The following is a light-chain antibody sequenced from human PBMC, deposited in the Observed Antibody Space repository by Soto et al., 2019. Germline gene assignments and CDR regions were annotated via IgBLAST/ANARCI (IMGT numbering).Light chain of an antibody. CDR3: QQYSNWPPIT. J-gene: IGKJ5*01. CDR1: EVVTTN. Sequence: EIVMTQSPATLSVSPGERATLSCRASEVVTTNLAWYQQKPGQAPRLLIYGASTRAAGVPARFSGRGSGTEFTLTISSLQSEDFAVYYCQQYSNWPPITFGQGTRLEIK. V-gene: IGKV3-15*01. CDR2: GAS.